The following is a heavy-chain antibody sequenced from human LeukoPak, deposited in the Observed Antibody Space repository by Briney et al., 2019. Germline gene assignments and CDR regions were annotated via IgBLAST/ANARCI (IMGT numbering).Heavy chain of an antibody. CDR3: VSFYETY. V-gene: IGHV3-74*01. CDR2: INSDGSWT. CDR1: GSYW. J-gene: IGHJ4*02. D-gene: IGHD2/OR15-2a*01. Sequence: AGGSLRLSCAASGSYWMHWVRQAPGKGLVLVSHINSDGSWTSYADSVKGRFTISKDNAKNTVYLQMNNLRAEDTAVYYCVSFYETYWGRGTLVTVSS.